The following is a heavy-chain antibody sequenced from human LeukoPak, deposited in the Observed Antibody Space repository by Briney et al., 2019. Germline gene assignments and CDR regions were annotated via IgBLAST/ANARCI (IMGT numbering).Heavy chain of an antibody. CDR1: GGTSSSYA. CDR3: AREKTGATKDY. CDR2: IIPILGTA. V-gene: IGHV1-69*05. J-gene: IGHJ4*02. D-gene: IGHD5-24*01. Sequence: VASVKVSCKASGGTSSSYAISCVRQNPEQGVEWMGRIIPILGTATYAQQSQGRGQITTDEYTSTAYRELCSLRSEDTAVYYCAREKTGATKDYWGQGTLVTVSS.